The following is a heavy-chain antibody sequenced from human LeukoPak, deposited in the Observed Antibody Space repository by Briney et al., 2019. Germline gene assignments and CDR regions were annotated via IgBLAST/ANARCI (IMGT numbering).Heavy chain of an antibody. CDR2: FNPEHTET. J-gene: IGHJ5*02. D-gene: IGHD5-12*01. Sequence: ASVKVSCKVSGYSLSDLSLQWVRQAPGQGLEWMGGFNPEHTETISSQKFQGRVTLTEDTSTDTAYMELSSLRSEDTAMYFCAQQKAGYSGSPSWFDPWGQGTLVTVSS. V-gene: IGHV1-24*01. CDR1: GYSLSDLS. CDR3: AQQKAGYSGSPSWFDP.